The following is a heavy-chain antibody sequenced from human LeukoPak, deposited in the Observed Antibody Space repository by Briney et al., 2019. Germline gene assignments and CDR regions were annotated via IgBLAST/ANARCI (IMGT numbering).Heavy chain of an antibody. Sequence: SGVPLRLSCVDSVFTYDLYHIIAARQLPGKGAEWVSLISWDNEVTYYLDSVRGRFTISRDNSNNYVFMNMSNLTPEDTAFYYCVKDYASRGGTSDAFAVWGPGTMVTVSS. CDR1: VFTYDLYH. J-gene: IGHJ3*01. V-gene: IGHV3-43*01. CDR2: ISWDNEVT. CDR3: VKDYASRGGTSDAFAV. D-gene: IGHD5-24*01.